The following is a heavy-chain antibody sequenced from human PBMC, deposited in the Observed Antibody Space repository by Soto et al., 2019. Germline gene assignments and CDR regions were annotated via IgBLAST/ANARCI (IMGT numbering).Heavy chain of an antibody. D-gene: IGHD5-12*01. V-gene: IGHV1-69*08. CDR2: IIPILGIA. CDR3: ARDGGIRDGYNLDY. J-gene: IGHJ4*02. Sequence: QVQLVQSGAEVKKPGSSVKVSCKASGGTFSSYTISWVRQAPGQGLEWMGRIIPILGIANYAQKFQGRVTITADKSTSTAYMELSSLRSEDTAVYYCARDGGIRDGYNLDYWGQGTLVTVSS. CDR1: GGTFSSYT.